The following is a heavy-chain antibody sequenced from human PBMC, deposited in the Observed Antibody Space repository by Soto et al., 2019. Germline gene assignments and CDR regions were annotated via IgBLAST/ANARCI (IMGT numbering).Heavy chain of an antibody. Sequence: SLTCTVSGGSISSSSNYWGWIRQPPGKGLEWIGSIYCSGSTYYNPSLKSRVTIYVDTSKNQFSLKLSSVTAADTAVYYGARQDSYGDYDYWGQGTLVTVSS. CDR2: IYCSGST. CDR3: ARQDSYGDYDY. D-gene: IGHD4-17*01. V-gene: IGHV4-39*01. CDR1: GGSISSSSNY. J-gene: IGHJ4*02.